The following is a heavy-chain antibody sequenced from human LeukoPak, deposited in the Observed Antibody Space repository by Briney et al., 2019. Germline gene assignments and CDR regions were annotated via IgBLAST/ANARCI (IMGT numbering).Heavy chain of an antibody. V-gene: IGHV4-34*01. Sequence: SETLSLTCAVYGGSFSGYYWSWIRQPPGKGLEWIGEINHSGSTNYNPSLKSRVTISVDTSKNQFSLKLSSVTAADTAVYYCARVWPYCSSTSCTPGGMDVWGKGTTVTVSS. CDR3: ARVWPYCSSTSCTPGGMDV. CDR2: INHSGST. D-gene: IGHD2-2*01. CDR1: GGSFSGYY. J-gene: IGHJ6*04.